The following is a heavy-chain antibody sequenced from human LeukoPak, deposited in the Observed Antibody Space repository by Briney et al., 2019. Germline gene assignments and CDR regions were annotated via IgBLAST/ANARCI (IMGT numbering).Heavy chain of an antibody. CDR3: ARTPQYDAFDI. V-gene: IGHV1-18*04. CDR1: GYTFTGYY. J-gene: IGHJ3*02. CDR2: ISAYNGNT. Sequence: PGESLKISCKGSGYTFTGYYMHWVRQAPGQGLEWMGWISAYNGNTNYAQKLQGRVTMTTDTSTSTAYMELRSLRSDDTAVYYCARTPQYDAFDIWGQGTMVTVSS.